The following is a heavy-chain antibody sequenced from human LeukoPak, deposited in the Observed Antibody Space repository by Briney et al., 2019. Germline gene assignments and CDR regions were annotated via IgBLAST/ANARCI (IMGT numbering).Heavy chain of an antibody. Sequence: PGGSLRLSCAASGFTFSSYAMHWVRQAPGKGLEWVAVISYDGSNKYYADSVKGRFTISRDNSKNTLYLQMNSLRVEDTAIFYCAKDGVMLVSLTYWYMDVWGRGTTVTVSS. CDR2: ISYDGSNK. CDR3: AKDGVMLVSLTYWYMDV. J-gene: IGHJ6*03. D-gene: IGHD3-16*01. CDR1: GFTFSSYA. V-gene: IGHV3-30-3*01.